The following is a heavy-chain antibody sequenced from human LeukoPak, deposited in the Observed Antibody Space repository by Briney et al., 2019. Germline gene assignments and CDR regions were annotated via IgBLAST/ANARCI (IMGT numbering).Heavy chain of an antibody. Sequence: GGSLGLSCAASGFTFSSYAMHWVRQAPGKGLEWVAVISYDGSNKYYADSVKGRFTISRDNSKNTLYLQMNSLRAEDTAVYYCARDGYQLPIDYWGQGTLVTVSS. CDR3: ARDGYQLPIDY. V-gene: IGHV3-30*01. CDR2: ISYDGSNK. J-gene: IGHJ4*02. D-gene: IGHD2-2*01. CDR1: GFTFSSYA.